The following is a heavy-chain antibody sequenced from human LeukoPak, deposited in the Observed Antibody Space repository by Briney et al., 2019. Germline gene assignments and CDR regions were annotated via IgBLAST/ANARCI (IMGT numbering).Heavy chain of an antibody. V-gene: IGHV3-48*03. D-gene: IGHD3-22*01. CDR3: ARANYYDISGYDY. Sequence: GGSLRLSCPASGFTFRSYEMNWVRQAPGKGLEWVSYITSSGNTIYYADSVKGRFTISRDNAKNSLYLQMNSLRAEDTAVYYCARANYYDISGYDYWGQGTLVTVSS. CDR2: ITSSGNTI. CDR1: GFTFRSYE. J-gene: IGHJ4*02.